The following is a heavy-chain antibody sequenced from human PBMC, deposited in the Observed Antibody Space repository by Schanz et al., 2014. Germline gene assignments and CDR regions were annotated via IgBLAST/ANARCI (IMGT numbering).Heavy chain of an antibody. V-gene: IGHV3-NL1*01. J-gene: IGHJ4*02. D-gene: IGHD1-26*01. CDR1: GFTFTNLG. CDR3: ARGGATRFDY. Sequence: QAELVESGGGVVQPWGSLRLSCAASGFTFTNLGMHWVRLVPGKGLECVSGISGGGGSHTFYADSVTGRFTISGDNSKNTLFLQMNSLRDEDTAVYYCARGGATRFDYWGQGTLVTVSS. CDR2: SGGGGSHT.